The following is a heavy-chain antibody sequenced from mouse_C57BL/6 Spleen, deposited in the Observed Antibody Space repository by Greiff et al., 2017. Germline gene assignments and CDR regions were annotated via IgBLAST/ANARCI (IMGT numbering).Heavy chain of an antibody. J-gene: IGHJ4*01. CDR1: GYTFTSYW. D-gene: IGHD3-1*01. Sequence: QVQLQQPGAELVRPGSSVKLSCKASGYTFTSYWLHWVKQRPIQGLEWIGNIDPSDSETHYNQKFKDKATLTVDKSSSTAYMQLSSLTSEDSAVYYGARSGGYYAMDYWGQGASVTVSS. V-gene: IGHV1-52*01. CDR2: IDPSDSET. CDR3: ARSGGYYAMDY.